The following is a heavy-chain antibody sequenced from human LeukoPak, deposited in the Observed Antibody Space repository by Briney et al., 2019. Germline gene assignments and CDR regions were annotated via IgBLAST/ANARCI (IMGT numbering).Heavy chain of an antibody. V-gene: IGHV1-18*01. J-gene: IGHJ4*02. CDR2: IGTYGGDT. D-gene: IGHD2-21*02. Sequence: GASVKVSCKATSRISWVRQAPGQGLEWMGWIGTYGGDTYYAQKFQGRITVTTDTSTSTADMELRRLRSDDTAVYYCGRVGCRGGDCYSSADHWGQGTLVTVSS. CDR3: GRVGCRGGDCYSSADH. CDR1: TSR.